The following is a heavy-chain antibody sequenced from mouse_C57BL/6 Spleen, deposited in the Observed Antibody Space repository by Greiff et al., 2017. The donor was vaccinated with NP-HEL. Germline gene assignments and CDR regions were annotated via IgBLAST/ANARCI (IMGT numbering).Heavy chain of an antibody. CDR1: GFTFSDYG. CDR3: ARGSSYTMDD. Sequence: EVKLMESGGGLVKPGGSLKLSCAASGFTFSDYGMHWVRQAPEKGLEWVAYISSGSSTIYYADTVKGRFTISRDNAKNTLFLQRTSLRSEDTAMYYCARGSSYTMDDWGQGTSVTVSS. D-gene: IGHD1-1*01. J-gene: IGHJ4*01. V-gene: IGHV5-17*01. CDR2: ISSGSSTI.